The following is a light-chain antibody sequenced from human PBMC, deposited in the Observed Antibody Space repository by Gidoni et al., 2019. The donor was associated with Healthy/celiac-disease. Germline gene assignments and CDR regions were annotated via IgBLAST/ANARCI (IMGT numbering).Light chain of an antibody. CDR3: QQSDSTPQT. CDR1: QSISSY. CDR2: AAS. V-gene: IGKV1-39*01. Sequence: DIQMTQSPSSLSASVGDRVTITCRASQSISSYLNWYQQKPGKAPKLLIYAASSLQSGVPSRFSGSGSGTDVTLTISSLQPEDFATYYCQQSDSTPQTFXXXTKVEIK. J-gene: IGKJ1*01.